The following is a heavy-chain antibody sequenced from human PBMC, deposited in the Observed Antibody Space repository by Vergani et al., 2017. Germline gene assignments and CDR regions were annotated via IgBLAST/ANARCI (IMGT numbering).Heavy chain of an antibody. CDR2: INHSGST. CDR1: GGSFSGYY. V-gene: IGHV4-34*01. Sequence: QVQLQQWGAGLLKPSETLSLTCAVYGGSFSGYYWSWIRQPPGKGLEWIGEINHSGSTNYNPSLKSRVTISVDTSKNQFSLKLSSVTAADTAVYYCARAVGRVHYYYYYGMDVWGQGTTVTVSS. CDR3: ARAVGRVHYYYYYGMDV. J-gene: IGHJ6*02. D-gene: IGHD4-23*01.